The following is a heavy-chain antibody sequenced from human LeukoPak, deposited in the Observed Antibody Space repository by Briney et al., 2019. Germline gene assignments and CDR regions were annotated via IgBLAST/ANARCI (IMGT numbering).Heavy chain of an antibody. D-gene: IGHD6-13*01. CDR2: ISYDGSNK. Sequence: PGGSLRLSCAASGFTFSSYEMNWVRQAPGKGLEWVAVISYDGSNKYYADSVKGRFTISRDNSKNTLYLQMNSLRAEDTAVYYCAKETGYSSSVDPWGQGTLVTVSS. J-gene: IGHJ5*02. CDR3: AKETGYSSSVDP. CDR1: GFTFSSYE. V-gene: IGHV3-30*18.